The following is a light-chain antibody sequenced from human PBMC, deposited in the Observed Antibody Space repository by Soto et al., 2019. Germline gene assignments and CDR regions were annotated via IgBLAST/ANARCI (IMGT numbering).Light chain of an antibody. J-gene: IGLJ2*01. CDR1: SSNIGAGFD. Sequence: QAVVTQPPSVSGAPGQRVTISCTGSSSNIGAGFDVHWYQQLPGTAPKLLIYVDDSRPSGVPDRFSGSKSGSSASLAITGXXAEDEADYYCQSYDSRLTAVVFGGGTKLTVL. CDR3: QSYDSRLTAVV. V-gene: IGLV1-40*01. CDR2: VDD.